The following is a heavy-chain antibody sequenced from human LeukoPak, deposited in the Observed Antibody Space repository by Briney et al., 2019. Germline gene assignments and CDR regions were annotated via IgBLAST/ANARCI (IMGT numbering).Heavy chain of an antibody. V-gene: IGHV4-39*01. J-gene: IGHJ5*02. CDR2: IYYSGST. CDR3: ARRGYCSSTSCYKYWFDP. Sequence: SETLSLTCTVSGGSISSSSYYWGWIRQPPGKGLEWIGIIYYSGSTYYNPSLKSRLTISVYTSQNQFSLKLSFVPATDTAVYNCARRGYCSSTSCYKYWFDPWGQGTLVTVSS. CDR1: GGSISSSSYY. D-gene: IGHD2-2*02.